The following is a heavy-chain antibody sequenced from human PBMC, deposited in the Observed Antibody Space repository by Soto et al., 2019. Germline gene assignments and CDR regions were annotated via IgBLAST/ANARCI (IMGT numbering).Heavy chain of an antibody. V-gene: IGHV3-23*01. CDR3: AKTQTFNGYYGGFDA. J-gene: IGHJ4*02. CDR2: VSGGGAST. CDR1: GFSFAGYA. D-gene: IGHD3-3*01. Sequence: LRLSCAATGFSFAGYALTWARQAPVKGLEWLSAVSGGGASTYYADSVRGRFSISRDVSGNMIYLQLNRLTAGDTATYYCAKTQTFNGYYGGFDAWGQGTRVTVYS.